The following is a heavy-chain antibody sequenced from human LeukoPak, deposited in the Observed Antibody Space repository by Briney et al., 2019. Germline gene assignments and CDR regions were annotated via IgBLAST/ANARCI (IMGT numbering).Heavy chain of an antibody. CDR2: IDPRESYT. Sequence: GESLKISCKGSRCRFTSYCISWVRQMPGKGLEWRGRIDPRESYTNYSPSFQGHVTISAPNSISTAHLQWSRLKASDTAMYYCARQYSGYDSWFDHWGQGTLVTVSS. CDR1: RCRFTSYC. V-gene: IGHV5-10-1*01. J-gene: IGHJ5*02. D-gene: IGHD5-12*01. CDR3: ARQYSGYDSWFDH.